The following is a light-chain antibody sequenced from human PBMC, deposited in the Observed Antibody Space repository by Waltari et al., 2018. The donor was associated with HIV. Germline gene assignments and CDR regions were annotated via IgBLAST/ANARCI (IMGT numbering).Light chain of an antibody. V-gene: IGLV1-44*01. Sequence: QSVLTQPPSASGTPGQRVTISCSGSNSNIRSNTGSWYQQPPGTAPKLLIYSDDQRPSGVPDRFSGSKSDTSASLAISGLQSEDEADYYCAVWDDGLNGPEFGGGTKLTVL. CDR3: AVWDDGLNGPE. J-gene: IGLJ3*02. CDR1: NSNIRSNT. CDR2: SDD.